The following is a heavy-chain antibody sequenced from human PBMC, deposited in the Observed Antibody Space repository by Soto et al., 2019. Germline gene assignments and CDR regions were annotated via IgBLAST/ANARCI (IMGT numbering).Heavy chain of an antibody. CDR2: ISWNSGSI. CDR1: GFSFDDYA. J-gene: IGHJ4*02. D-gene: IGHD6-13*01. Sequence: TGGSLRLSCAASGFSFDDYAMHWVRQAPGKGLEWVSGISWNSGSIGYADSVKGRFTISRDNAKNSLYLQMNSLRAEDTALYYCAKGRIAAAHQDFDYWGQGTLVTVSS. CDR3: AKGRIAAAHQDFDY. V-gene: IGHV3-9*01.